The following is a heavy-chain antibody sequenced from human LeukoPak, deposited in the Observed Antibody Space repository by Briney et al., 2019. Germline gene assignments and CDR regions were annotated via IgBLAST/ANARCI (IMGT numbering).Heavy chain of an antibody. CDR2: IYHSGST. Sequence: SETLSLTCAVYGGSFSGYNWGWIRQPPGKGLEWIGSIYHSGSTNYNPSFKSRVTLSVDKSKNQFSLNLISVTAADTAVYYCARRGSSGWYIFDSWGQGTLVTVSS. V-gene: IGHV4-34*01. D-gene: IGHD6-19*01. CDR3: ARRGSSGWYIFDS. CDR1: GGSFSGYN. J-gene: IGHJ4*02.